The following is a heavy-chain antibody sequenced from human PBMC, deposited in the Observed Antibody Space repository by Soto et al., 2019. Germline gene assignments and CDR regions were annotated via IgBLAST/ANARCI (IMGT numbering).Heavy chain of an antibody. CDR2: IAFDGINT. Sequence: PGGSLRLSCAASGFTFSDYGLHWVRQAPGKGLEWVAVIAFDGINTYYTDSVKGRFTISKDDSRNTLFLDMNSLRTEDTAVYYCARHSTSGRTAYYYGMDVWGQGTTVTVSS. V-gene: IGHV3-30*03. CDR3: ARHSTSGRTAYYYGMDV. CDR1: GFTFSDYG. J-gene: IGHJ6*02. D-gene: IGHD1-1*01.